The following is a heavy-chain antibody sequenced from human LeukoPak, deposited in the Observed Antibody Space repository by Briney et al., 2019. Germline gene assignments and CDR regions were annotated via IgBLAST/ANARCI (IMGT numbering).Heavy chain of an antibody. CDR2: IKQDGSEK. CDR3: ANVPKWVRSIAAD. V-gene: IGHV3-7*03. Sequence: PGGSLRLSCAASGFTFSSSWMSWVRQAPGKGLEWVANIKQDGSEKYYVDSVKGRFTISRDNTKNSLYLQMNSLRAEDTAVYYCANVPKWVRSIAADWGQGTLVTVSS. J-gene: IGHJ4*02. CDR1: GFTFSSSW. D-gene: IGHD6-13*01.